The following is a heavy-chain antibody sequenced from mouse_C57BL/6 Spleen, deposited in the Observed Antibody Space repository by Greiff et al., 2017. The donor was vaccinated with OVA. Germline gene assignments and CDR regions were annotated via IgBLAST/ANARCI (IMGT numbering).Heavy chain of an antibody. CDR1: GYSITSGYY. J-gene: IGHJ2*01. D-gene: IGHD3-2*02. CDR3: ASSGYLDYFDY. V-gene: IGHV3-6*01. CDR2: ISYDGSN. Sequence: VQLKESGPGLVKPSQSLSLTCSVTGYSITSGYYWNWIRQFPGNKLEWMGYISYDGSNNYNPSLKNRISITRDTSKNQFFLKLNSVTAEDTATYYCASSGYLDYFDYWGQGTTLTVSS.